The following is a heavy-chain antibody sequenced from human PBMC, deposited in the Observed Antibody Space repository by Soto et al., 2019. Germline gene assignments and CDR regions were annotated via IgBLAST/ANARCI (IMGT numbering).Heavy chain of an antibody. CDR2: INAGNGNT. J-gene: IGHJ4*02. V-gene: IGHV1-3*01. CDR3: ARDVGWLPRPLDY. D-gene: IGHD6-19*01. Sequence: GASVKVSCKASGYTFTSYAMHWVRQAPGQRLEWMGWINAGNGNTKYSQKFQGRVTITRDTSASTAYMELRSLRSDDTAVYYCARDVGWLPRPLDYWGQGTLVTVSS. CDR1: GYTFTSYA.